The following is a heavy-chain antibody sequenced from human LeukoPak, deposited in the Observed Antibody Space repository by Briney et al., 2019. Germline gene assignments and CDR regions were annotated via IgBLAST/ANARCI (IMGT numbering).Heavy chain of an antibody. D-gene: IGHD3-10*01. J-gene: IGHJ4*02. CDR3: ARAESTVVSLY. Sequence: GGSLRLSCAASGFTFSSYSMNWVRQAPGKGLEWVSSISSSSSYIYYADSVKGRFTISRDNAKNSLYLQMNSLRAEDTAVYSCARAESTVVSLYWGQGTLVTVSS. CDR1: GFTFSSYS. CDR2: ISSSSSYI. V-gene: IGHV3-21*03.